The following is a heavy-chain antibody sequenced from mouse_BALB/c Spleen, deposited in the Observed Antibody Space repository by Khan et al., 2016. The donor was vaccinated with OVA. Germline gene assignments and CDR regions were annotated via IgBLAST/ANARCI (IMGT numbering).Heavy chain of an antibody. Sequence: VQLKQSGPGLVKPSQSLSLTCTVTGYSITSDYAWNWIRQFPGNKLEWMGYISYSGSTTYNPSLKSRIPITRDPSKDQFFLQLKSVTSEDTATYYCASELGRYYALDYWGQGTSVTVSS. J-gene: IGHJ4*01. CDR3: ASELGRYYALDY. CDR1: GYSITSDYA. CDR2: ISYSGST. V-gene: IGHV3-2*02. D-gene: IGHD4-1*01.